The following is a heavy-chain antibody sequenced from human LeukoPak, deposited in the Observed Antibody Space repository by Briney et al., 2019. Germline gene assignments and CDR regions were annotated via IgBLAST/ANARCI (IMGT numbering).Heavy chain of an antibody. J-gene: IGHJ6*03. D-gene: IGHD6-6*01. CDR2: INHSGST. Sequence: PSETLSLTCAVYGASFSGYYWSWIRHPPGKGLEWLGEINHSGSTNYNPSLKSRVTISVDTSKNQFSLKLSSVTAADTAVYYCARLVPFRYSSSYYYYYYMDVWGKGTTVTVSS. V-gene: IGHV4-34*01. CDR3: ARLVPFRYSSSYYYYYYMDV. CDR1: GASFSGYY.